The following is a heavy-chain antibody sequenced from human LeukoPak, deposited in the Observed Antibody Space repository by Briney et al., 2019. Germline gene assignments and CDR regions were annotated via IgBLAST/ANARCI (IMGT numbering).Heavy chain of an antibody. J-gene: IGHJ3*01. CDR3: ARGGDYDSAWGTYARDDAFDL. D-gene: IGHD3-16*01. Sequence: ASVKVSCKASGYIFIAYFIHWVRQAPGQGPEWMGWINPRSGATHYKQQFRGRVTMTRDTSITAAYMELSGLRSDDTALYYCARGGDYDSAWGTYARDDAFDLWGQGTMVIVSS. CDR2: INPRSGAT. V-gene: IGHV1-2*02. CDR1: GYIFIAYF.